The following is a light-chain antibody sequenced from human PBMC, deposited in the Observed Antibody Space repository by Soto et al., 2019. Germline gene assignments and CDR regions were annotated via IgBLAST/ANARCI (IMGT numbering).Light chain of an antibody. V-gene: IGKV3-20*01. CDR2: GAS. CDR1: QTVSSSY. Sequence: EIVLTQSPGTLSLSPGERATLSCRASQTVSSSYLGWYQQKAGQAPRLLIYGASGRATGIPDRFSGSGSGTDFTLTINRLEPEDFAVYFCQQYGDMWTFGQGTKVDIK. CDR3: QQYGDMWT. J-gene: IGKJ1*01.